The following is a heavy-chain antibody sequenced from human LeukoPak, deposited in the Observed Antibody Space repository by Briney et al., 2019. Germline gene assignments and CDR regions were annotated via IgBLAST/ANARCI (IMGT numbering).Heavy chain of an antibody. Sequence: PSGTLSLTCGVSGGSITSTNYWTWVRQPPGKGLEWIGEVNLQGSTNYNPSLMGRVAISVDMSENHISLQLTSVTAADTAVYYCARAYFDYWGQGTLVTVSS. CDR2: VNLQGST. J-gene: IGHJ4*02. CDR3: ARAYFDY. CDR1: GGSITSTNY. V-gene: IGHV4-4*02.